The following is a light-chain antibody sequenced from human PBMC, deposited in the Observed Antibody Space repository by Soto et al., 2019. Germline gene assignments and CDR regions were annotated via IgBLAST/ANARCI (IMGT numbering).Light chain of an antibody. V-gene: IGLV2-11*01. CDR3: CSYAASYTKV. J-gene: IGLJ2*01. CDR1: SSDVGGYNY. Sequence: QSVLTQPRSVSGSPGQSVTISCTGTSSDVGGYNYVSWYQQHPGKAPKLMIYDVGKRPSGVPDRFSGSKSGNTASLTIFGLQAEDEADYYCCSYAASYTKVFGGGTKLTVL. CDR2: DVG.